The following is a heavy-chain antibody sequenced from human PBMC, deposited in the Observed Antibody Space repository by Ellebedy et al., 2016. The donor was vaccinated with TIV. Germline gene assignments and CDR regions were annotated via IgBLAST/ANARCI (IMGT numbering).Heavy chain of an antibody. J-gene: IGHJ3*02. CDR1: GGSISSGGYY. D-gene: IGHD1-26*01. Sequence: MPSETLSLTCTVSGGSISSGGYYWSWIRQHPGKGLEWIGYIYYSGSTYYNPSLKSRVTISVDTSNNQFSLKLSSVTAADTAVYYCARDLYSGHYEGFGAFDIWGQGTLVTASS. CDR2: IYYSGST. V-gene: IGHV4-31*03. CDR3: ARDLYSGHYEGFGAFDI.